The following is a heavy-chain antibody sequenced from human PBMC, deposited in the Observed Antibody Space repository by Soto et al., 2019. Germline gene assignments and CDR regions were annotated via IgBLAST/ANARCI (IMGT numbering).Heavy chain of an antibody. D-gene: IGHD4-17*01. CDR3: ARDDYGGVDY. V-gene: IGHV1-69*04. J-gene: IGHJ4*02. Sequence: SVKRACKAAGGTISSYTISWGRQAPGQGLEWMGRIIPILGIANYAQKFQGRVTITADKSTSTAYMELSSLRSEDTAVYYCARDDYGGVDYWGQGTLVTVSS. CDR2: IIPILGIA. CDR1: GGTISSYT.